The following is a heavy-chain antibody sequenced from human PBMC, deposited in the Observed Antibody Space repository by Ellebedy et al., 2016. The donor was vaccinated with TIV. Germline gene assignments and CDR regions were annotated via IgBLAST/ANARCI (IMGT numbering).Heavy chain of an antibody. Sequence: SGPTLVXPTQTLTVTCTFSGFSLRTTGMCVSWIRQPPGKALEWLALIDWDDDKYYSTSLKTRLTISKDTSKNQVVLTMTNMDPVDTATYFCARNPYCGGDGDVFDIWGQGTMVTVSS. V-gene: IGHV2-70*01. D-gene: IGHD2-21*02. CDR1: GFSLRTTGMC. J-gene: IGHJ3*02. CDR3: ARNPYCGGDGDVFDI. CDR2: IDWDDDK.